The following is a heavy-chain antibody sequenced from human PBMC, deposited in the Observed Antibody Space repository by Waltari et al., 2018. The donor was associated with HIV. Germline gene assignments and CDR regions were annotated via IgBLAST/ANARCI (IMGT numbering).Heavy chain of an antibody. J-gene: IGHJ4*02. CDR3: ARDRDLKYDNGFALIY. CDR1: GYLFSTLA. D-gene: IGHD1-1*01. CDR2: LNTFTNDT. Sequence: GTSLTMSCKTSGYLFSTLATSWVRWAPGREREWVGWLNTFTNDTKSARSFQARVTMSSDPSTKTSYMQLTRLTSDDSAIYYCARDRDLKYDNGFALIYWGQGTLVSVSS. V-gene: IGHV1-18*01.